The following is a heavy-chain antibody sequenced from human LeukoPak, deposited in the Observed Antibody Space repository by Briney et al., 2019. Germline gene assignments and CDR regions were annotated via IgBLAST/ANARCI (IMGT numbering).Heavy chain of an antibody. V-gene: IGHV3-30*18. CDR1: GFTFSSYG. J-gene: IGHJ4*02. CDR2: ISYDGSNK. D-gene: IGHD5-12*01. Sequence: GGSLRLSCAASGFTFSSYGMHWVRQAPGKGLEWVAVISYDGSNKYYADSVKGRFTIPRDNSKNTLYLQMNSLRAEDTAVYYCAKGEWLRSRRSYFDYWGQGTLVTVSS. CDR3: AKGEWLRSRRSYFDY.